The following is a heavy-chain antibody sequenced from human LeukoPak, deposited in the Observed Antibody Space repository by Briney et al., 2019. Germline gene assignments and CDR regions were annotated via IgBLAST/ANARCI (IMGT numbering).Heavy chain of an antibody. D-gene: IGHD3-10*01. V-gene: IGHV3-20*04. Sequence: RPGGSLRLSCAASGLTFDDYGMSWVRQAPGKGLEWVSGINWNGGSTGYADSLKGRFTISRDNAKNSLYLQMNSLRAEDTALYYCARGYGSGEDGDYWGQGTLVTVSS. CDR1: GLTFDDYG. J-gene: IGHJ4*02. CDR2: INWNGGST. CDR3: ARGYGSGEDGDY.